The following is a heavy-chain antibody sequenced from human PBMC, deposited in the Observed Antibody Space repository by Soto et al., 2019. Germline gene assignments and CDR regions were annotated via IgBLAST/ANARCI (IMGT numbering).Heavy chain of an antibody. CDR2: IWYDGSNK. J-gene: IGHJ4*02. CDR3: AREVRNVDSASTSDY. D-gene: IGHD1-1*01. V-gene: IGHV3-33*01. Sequence: GVSLRLSCAASGFTFSSYGMHWVRQAPGKGLEWVAVIWYDGSNKYYADSVKGRFTISRDNSKNTLYLQMNSLRAEDTAVYYCAREVRNVDSASTSDYWGQGTLVTVYS. CDR1: GFTFSSYG.